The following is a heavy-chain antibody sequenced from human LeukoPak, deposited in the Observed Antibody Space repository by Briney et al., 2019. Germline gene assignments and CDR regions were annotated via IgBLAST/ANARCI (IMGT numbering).Heavy chain of an antibody. CDR2: INPGGGST. Sequence: ASVKVSCKASGYTFTSYYMHWVRQAPGQGLEWMGIINPGGGSTSYAQKFQGRVTMTRDTSTSTVYMELGSLRSEDTAVYYCARDRSSDYSRLDYWGQGTLVTVSS. CDR3: ARDRSSDYSRLDY. D-gene: IGHD4-11*01. V-gene: IGHV1-46*01. CDR1: GYTFTSYY. J-gene: IGHJ4*02.